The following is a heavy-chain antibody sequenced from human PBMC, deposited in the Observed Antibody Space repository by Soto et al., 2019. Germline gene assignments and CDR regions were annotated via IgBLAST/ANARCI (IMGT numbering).Heavy chain of an antibody. Sequence: QVQLQQWGAGLLKPSETLSLTCAVYGGSFSGYYWSWIRQPPGKGLEWIGEINHSGSTNYNPSLKSRVTISVDTSKNQFSLKLSSVTAADTAVYYCARGCERLRKAFDPWGQGTLVTVSS. J-gene: IGHJ5*02. CDR2: INHSGST. CDR3: ARGCERLRKAFDP. V-gene: IGHV4-34*01. D-gene: IGHD5-12*01. CDR1: GGSFSGYY.